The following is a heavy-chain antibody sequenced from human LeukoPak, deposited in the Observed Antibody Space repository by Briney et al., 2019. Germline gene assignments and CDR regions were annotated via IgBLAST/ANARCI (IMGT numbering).Heavy chain of an antibody. CDR3: ARDREVVTAIPPPYYFDY. Sequence: PSQTLSLTCSVSGGSINGGSYYWSWIRQPAGKPLEWIGHIFTTGSTSYNPSLRTRVTISEDSSKNQFSLKLSSVTAADTAVYYCARDREVVTAIPPPYYFDYWGQGTLVTVSS. CDR2: IFTTGST. CDR1: GGSINGGSYY. V-gene: IGHV4-61*09. J-gene: IGHJ4*02. D-gene: IGHD2-21*02.